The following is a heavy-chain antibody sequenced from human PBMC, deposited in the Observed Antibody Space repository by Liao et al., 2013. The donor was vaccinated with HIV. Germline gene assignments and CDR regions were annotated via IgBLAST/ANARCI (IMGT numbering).Heavy chain of an antibody. CDR3: ARELADFWSGSPYYYYMDV. CDR2: IYSSGTT. V-gene: IGHV4-4*07. CDR1: GGSISTYY. D-gene: IGHD3-3*01. Sequence: QVQLQESGPGLVKPSETLSLTCTVSGGSISTYYWSWIRQPAGKGLEWIGRIYSSGTGRIYSSGTTNYNPSLKSRVTISVDASKNNLSLRLTSVTAADTAIYYCARELADFWSGSPYYYYMDVWGQG. J-gene: IGHJ6*03.